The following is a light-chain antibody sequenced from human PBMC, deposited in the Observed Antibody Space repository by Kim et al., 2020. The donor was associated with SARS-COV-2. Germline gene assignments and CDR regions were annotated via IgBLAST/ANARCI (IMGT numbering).Light chain of an antibody. CDR3: QAWDSSIWV. J-gene: IGLJ3*02. V-gene: IGLV3-1*01. CDR1: KLGDKY. Sequence: SYELTQPPSVSVSPGQTASITCYGDKLGDKYACWYQQKPGQSPVLVIYQDSKRPSGIPERFSGSNSGNTATLTISGTQAMDEADYYCQAWDSSIWVFGGG. CDR2: QDS.